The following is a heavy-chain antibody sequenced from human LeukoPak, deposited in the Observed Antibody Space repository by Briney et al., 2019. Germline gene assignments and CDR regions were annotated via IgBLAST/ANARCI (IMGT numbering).Heavy chain of an antibody. Sequence: SVKVSCKASGGTFSSYATSWVRQAPGQGLEWMGGIIPIFGIANYAQKFQGRVTITADESTSTAYMELSSLRSEDTAVYYCARDPGDPHYYYGMDVWGQGTTVTVSS. CDR1: GGTFSSYA. CDR2: IIPIFGIA. J-gene: IGHJ6*02. V-gene: IGHV1-69*13. CDR3: ARDPGDPHYYYGMDV. D-gene: IGHD2-21*01.